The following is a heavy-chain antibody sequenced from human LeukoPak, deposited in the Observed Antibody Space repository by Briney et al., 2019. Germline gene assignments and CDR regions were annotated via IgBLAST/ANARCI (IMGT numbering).Heavy chain of an antibody. CDR3: AKGGYDYAEYVDY. Sequence: PGGSLRLSCVASGFTFSNYGMSWVRQAPGKGLEWVSRISFSGANTYYAGSVRGRFTISRDKSKNTLFLQMNSLRAEDTAVYYCAKGGYDYAEYVDYWGQGTLVTVSS. CDR2: ISFSGANT. D-gene: IGHD3-16*01. CDR1: GFTFSNYG. V-gene: IGHV3-23*01. J-gene: IGHJ4*02.